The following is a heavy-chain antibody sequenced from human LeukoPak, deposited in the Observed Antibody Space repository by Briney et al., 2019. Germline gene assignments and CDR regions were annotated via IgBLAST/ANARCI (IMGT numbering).Heavy chain of an antibody. Sequence: ASVKVSCKASGYTFTSYDINWVRQATGQGLEWMGWINPNSGGTNYAQKFQGRVTMTRDTSISTAYMGLSRLRSDDTAVYYCARDTLSGSYRDYWGQGTLVTVSS. CDR1: GYTFTSYD. J-gene: IGHJ4*02. CDR2: INPNSGGT. CDR3: ARDTLSGSYRDY. D-gene: IGHD1-26*01. V-gene: IGHV1-2*02.